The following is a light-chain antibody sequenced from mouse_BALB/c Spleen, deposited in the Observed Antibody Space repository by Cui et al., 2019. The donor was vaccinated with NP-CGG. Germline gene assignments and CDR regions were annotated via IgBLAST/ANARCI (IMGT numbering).Light chain of an antibody. CDR3: ALWYSNHWV. V-gene: IGLV1*01. CDR1: TGAVTTSNY. J-gene: IGLJ1*01. CDR2: GTN. Sequence: AFVTQELALTTSPGETVTLTCRSSTGAVTTSNYANWVQEKPDHLFTGLIGGTNNRAPGVPARFSGSLIGDKAALTITGAQTEDEAIYFCALWYSNHWVFGGGTKLTVL.